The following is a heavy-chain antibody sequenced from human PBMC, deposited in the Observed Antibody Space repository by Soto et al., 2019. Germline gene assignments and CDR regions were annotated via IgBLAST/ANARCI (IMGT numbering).Heavy chain of an antibody. J-gene: IGHJ6*02. CDR2: VYYSGAT. Sequence: SETLSLTCNVSGDSMTSPPYYWGWIRQPPGKGLEWIGAVYYSGATYYNPSLRGRLTVSADTSKNQFSLKVGSVTAADTAVYYCASSSLYGMDVWGQGTTVTVSS. CDR3: ASSSLYGMDV. CDR1: GDSMTSPPYY. V-gene: IGHV4-39*01.